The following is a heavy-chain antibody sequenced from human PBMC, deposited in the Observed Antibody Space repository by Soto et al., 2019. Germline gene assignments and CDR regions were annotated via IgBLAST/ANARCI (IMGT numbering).Heavy chain of an antibody. CDR2: ISNTGRYI. CDR3: ARVGPFLDYLADG. V-gene: IGHV3-21*01. J-gene: IGHJ6*02. D-gene: IGHD3-3*01. CDR1: GFIFDSSG. Sequence: GGSVRLSCAASGFIFDSSGMNWVRQVPGKGLEWVSSISNTGRYIFYADSVKGRFTISRDNAKNSLYLEMNSLRAEDTAIYYCARVGPFLDYLADGWGQGITVTVSS.